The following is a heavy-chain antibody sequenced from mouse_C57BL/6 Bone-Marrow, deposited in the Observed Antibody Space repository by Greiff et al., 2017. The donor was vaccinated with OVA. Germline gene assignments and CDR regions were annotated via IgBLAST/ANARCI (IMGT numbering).Heavy chain of an antibody. Sequence: EVQRVESGGGLVQPGGSMKLSCAASGFTFSDAWLDWVRQSPEKGLEWVAEIRNKANNHATYYAESVKGRFTISRDDSKSSVYLQMNSLRAEDTGIYYCTLYHYYAMDYWGQGTSVTVSS. J-gene: IGHJ4*01. CDR1: GFTFSDAW. D-gene: IGHD2-3*01. V-gene: IGHV6-6*01. CDR3: TLYHYYAMDY. CDR2: IRNKANNHAT.